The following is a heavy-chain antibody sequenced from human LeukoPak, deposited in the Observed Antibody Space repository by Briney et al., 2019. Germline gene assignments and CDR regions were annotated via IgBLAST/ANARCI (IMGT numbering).Heavy chain of an antibody. J-gene: IGHJ4*02. CDR2: INHSGST. D-gene: IGHD6-6*01. CDR1: GYSISSGYY. CDR3: ASCSSSSTKLDY. Sequence: SETLSLTCTVSGYSISSGYYWGWIRQPPGKGLEWIGEINHSGSTNYNPSLKSRVTISVDTSKNQFSLKLSSVTAADTAVYYCASCSSSSTKLDYWGQGTLVTVSS. V-gene: IGHV4-38-2*02.